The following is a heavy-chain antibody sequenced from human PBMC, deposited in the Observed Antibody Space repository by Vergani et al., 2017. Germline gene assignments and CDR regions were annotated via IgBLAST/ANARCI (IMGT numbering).Heavy chain of an antibody. Sequence: QVQLQESGPGLVKPSQTLSLTCTVSGGSISSGSYYWSWIRQPAGKGLEWIGRIYTSGSTNYNPSLKSRVTMSVDTSKNQFSLKLSSVTAAGTAVYYCARGEGSWSNNWFDPWGQGTLVTVSS. CDR1: GGSISSGSYY. J-gene: IGHJ5*02. CDR3: ARGEGSWSNNWFDP. V-gene: IGHV4-61*02. D-gene: IGHD3-10*01. CDR2: IYTSGST.